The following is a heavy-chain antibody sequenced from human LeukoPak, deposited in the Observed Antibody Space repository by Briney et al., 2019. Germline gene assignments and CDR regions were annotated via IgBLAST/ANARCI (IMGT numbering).Heavy chain of an antibody. CDR2: IYYSGST. D-gene: IGHD3-10*01. J-gene: IGHJ4*02. CDR3: ARADYYASESYYERYFDY. V-gene: IGHV4-30-4*02. Sequence: SETLSLTCTVSGGSISSGDYYWSWIRQPPGKGLEWIGYIYYSGSTYYNPSLKSRVTISVDTSKNQFSLKLSSVTAADTAVYYCARADYYASESYYERYFDYWGQGTLVTVSS. CDR1: GGSISSGDYY.